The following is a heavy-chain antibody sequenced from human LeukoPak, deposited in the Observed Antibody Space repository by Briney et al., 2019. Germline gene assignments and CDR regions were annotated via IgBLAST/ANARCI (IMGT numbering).Heavy chain of an antibody. V-gene: IGHV3-48*01. CDR3: ARDHDYQYYYMDV. Sequence: PGGSLRLSCAASGFTFSSYSMNWVRQAPGKGLEWVSYISSSSSTIYYADSVKGRFTISRDNAKNSLYLQMNSLRAEDTAVYYCARDHDYQYYYMDVWGKGTTVTVSS. CDR1: GFTFSSYS. CDR2: ISSSSSTI. J-gene: IGHJ6*03.